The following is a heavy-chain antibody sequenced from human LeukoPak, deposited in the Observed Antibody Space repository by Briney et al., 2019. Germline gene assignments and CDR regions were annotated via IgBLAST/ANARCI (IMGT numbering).Heavy chain of an antibody. J-gene: IGHJ4*02. Sequence: GGSLRLSCAAAGFTLTKYWMGWVRQAAGKGMEWVANIKQERSEKYYVDSVKGRFTISRDNAKTSLYLQMTSLRAEDTAVYYCARLREIPVFGVVTKSTSYFDSWGQGTLVTVSS. V-gene: IGHV3-7*01. D-gene: IGHD3-3*01. CDR1: GFTLTKYW. CDR2: IKQERSEK. CDR3: ARLREIPVFGVVTKSTSYFDS.